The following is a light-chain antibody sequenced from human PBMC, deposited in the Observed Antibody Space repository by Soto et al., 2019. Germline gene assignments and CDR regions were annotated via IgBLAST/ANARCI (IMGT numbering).Light chain of an antibody. Sequence: QSVLTEPASVSGAPGQRVTISCTGSSCNIGANYGVHWYQHLPGTAPKLLIYGNSYRPSGVPDRFSGSKSGTSASLAITGRQAEDEAAYYCQSYDSSISCVVFGGGTKLTVL. CDR1: SCNIGANYG. J-gene: IGLJ2*01. CDR2: GNS. V-gene: IGLV1-40*01. CDR3: QSYDSSISCVV.